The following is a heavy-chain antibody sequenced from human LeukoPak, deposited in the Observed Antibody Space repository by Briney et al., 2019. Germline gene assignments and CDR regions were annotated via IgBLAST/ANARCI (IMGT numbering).Heavy chain of an antibody. CDR3: ASMPYSSSWYTPGYYYYMDV. Sequence: PSETLSLTCTVSGGSISSGGYYWSWIRQPPGKGLEWIGYIYHSGSTYYNPSLKSRVTISVDRSKNQFSLKLSSVTAADTAVYYCASMPYSSSWYTPGYYYYMDVWGKGTTVTVSS. J-gene: IGHJ6*03. CDR1: GGSISSGGYY. D-gene: IGHD6-13*01. V-gene: IGHV4-30-2*01. CDR2: IYHSGST.